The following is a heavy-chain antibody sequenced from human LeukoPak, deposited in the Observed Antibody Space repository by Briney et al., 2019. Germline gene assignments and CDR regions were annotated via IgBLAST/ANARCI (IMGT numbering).Heavy chain of an antibody. Sequence: ASVKVSCKASGYTLTSYDINWVRQATGQGLEWMGWMNPNSGNTGYAQKFQGRVTITRNTSISTAYMELSSLRSEDTAVYYCARRNSGSYYYYYYMDVWGKGTTVTVSS. J-gene: IGHJ6*03. CDR3: ARRNSGSYYYYYYMDV. D-gene: IGHD1-26*01. CDR1: GYTLTSYD. V-gene: IGHV1-8*03. CDR2: MNPNSGNT.